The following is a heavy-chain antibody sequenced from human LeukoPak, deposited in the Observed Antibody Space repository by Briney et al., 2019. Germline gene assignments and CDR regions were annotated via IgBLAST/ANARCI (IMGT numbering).Heavy chain of an antibody. CDR3: ARGVEMATMFSYFDY. J-gene: IGHJ4*02. D-gene: IGHD5-24*01. CDR2: INHSGST. V-gene: IGHV4-34*01. CDR1: SGSFSDYY. Sequence: SETLSLTCAVYSGSFSDYYWSWIRQPPGKGLEWIGEINHSGSTNYNPSLKSRVTISVDTSKNQFSLKLSSVTAADTAVYYCARGVEMATMFSYFDYWGQGTLVTVSS.